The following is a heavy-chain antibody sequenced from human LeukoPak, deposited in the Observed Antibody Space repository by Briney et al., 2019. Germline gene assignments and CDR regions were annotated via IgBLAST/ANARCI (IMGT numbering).Heavy chain of an antibody. Sequence: PGGTLRLSCAASGFTFSSYGMSWVRQAPGKGLEWVSAISGSGGSTYYADSVKGRFTISRDNAKNTLYLQMNSLRAEDTAVYYCARDGKQQLAFDYWGQGTLVTVSS. D-gene: IGHD6-13*01. J-gene: IGHJ4*02. CDR1: GFTFSSYG. CDR3: ARDGKQQLAFDY. V-gene: IGHV3-23*01. CDR2: ISGSGGST.